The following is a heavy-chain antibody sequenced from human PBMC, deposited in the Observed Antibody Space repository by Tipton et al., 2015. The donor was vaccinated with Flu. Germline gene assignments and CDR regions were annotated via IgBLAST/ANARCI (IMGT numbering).Heavy chain of an antibody. D-gene: IGHD6-6*01. CDR2: IYPGDSDT. CDR1: GYSFTSYW. J-gene: IGHJ4*02. Sequence: MQLVQSGAEVKKPGESLKISCKGSGYSFTSYWIGWVRQMPGKGLEWMGIIYPGDSDTRYSPSFQGQVTISADKSISTAYLQWSSLKASDPAMYYCARLIRDSSSANGGYYFDYWGQGTLVTVSS. V-gene: IGHV5-51*01. CDR3: ARLIRDSSSANGGYYFDY.